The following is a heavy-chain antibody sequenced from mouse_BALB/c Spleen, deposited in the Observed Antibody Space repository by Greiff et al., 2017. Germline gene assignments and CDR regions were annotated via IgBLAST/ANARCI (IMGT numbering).Heavy chain of an antibody. CDR1: GFTFSDYY. Sequence: EVQLVESGGGLVKPGGSLKLSCAASGFTFSDYYMYWVRQTPAKRLEWVATISDGGSYTYYPDSVKGRFTISRDNAKNNLYLQMSSLKSEDTAMYYCAREGKDYRYDSAMDYWGQGTSVTVSS. J-gene: IGHJ4*01. V-gene: IGHV5-4*02. CDR3: AREGKDYRYDSAMDY. D-gene: IGHD2-14*01. CDR2: ISDGGSYT.